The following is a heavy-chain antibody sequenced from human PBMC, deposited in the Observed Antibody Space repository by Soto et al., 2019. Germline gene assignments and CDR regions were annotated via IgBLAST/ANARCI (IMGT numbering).Heavy chain of an antibody. J-gene: IGHJ4*02. Sequence: QVQLQESGPGLVKPSETLSLTCSVSGGSITASHYYWSWIRQPPGKGLEWIGNIYYSGSTACNPSLKSGLATSVDTCKNHFSLTLNSVTNADSAVYYCASDYYGGESDYSGQGTLVTVSS. D-gene: IGHD3-16*01. V-gene: IGHV4-39*02. CDR2: IYYSGST. CDR3: ASDYYGGESDY. CDR1: GGSITASHYY.